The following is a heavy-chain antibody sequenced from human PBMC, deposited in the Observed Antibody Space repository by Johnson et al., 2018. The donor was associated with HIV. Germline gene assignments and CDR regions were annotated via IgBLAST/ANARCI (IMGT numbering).Heavy chain of an antibody. CDR1: GFTFSSYA. V-gene: IGHV3-30*04. CDR2: ISYDGSNK. J-gene: IGHJ3*02. D-gene: IGHD2-21*01. Sequence: QVQLVESGGGVVQPGRSLRLSCAASGFTFSSYAMHWVRQAPGKGLEWVAVISYDGSNKYYADSVKGRFTIPRDNSKNTLYLQMNSLRAEDTAVYYCARDPSCGGDCYPDDAFDIWGQGTMVTVSS. CDR3: ARDPSCGGDCYPDDAFDI.